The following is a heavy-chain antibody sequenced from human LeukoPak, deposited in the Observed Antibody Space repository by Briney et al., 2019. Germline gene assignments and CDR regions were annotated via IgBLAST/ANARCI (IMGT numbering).Heavy chain of an antibody. CDR3: ARQDFWSGYYFDP. CDR2: IYYSGST. J-gene: IGHJ5*02. V-gene: IGHV4-39*01. D-gene: IGHD3-3*01. CDR1: AGSISSSSYY. Sequence: SETLSRTCTVYAGSISSSSYYWGWIRQPPEKGLEWIASIYYSGSTYYNPSLKSRVTISVDTSKNQFSLKLSSVTAADTAVYYCARQDFWSGYYFDPWGQGTLVTVSS.